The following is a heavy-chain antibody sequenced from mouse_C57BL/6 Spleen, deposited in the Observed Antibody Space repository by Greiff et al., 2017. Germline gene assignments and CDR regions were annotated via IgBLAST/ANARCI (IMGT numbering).Heavy chain of an antibody. V-gene: IGHV1-50*01. CDR3: ARRGGNFAY. Sequence: QVQLQQPGAELVKPGASVKLSCKASGYTFTSYWMQWVKQRPGQGLEWIGEIDPSDSYTNYNQKFKGKATLTVDTSSSTAYMQLSSLTSEDSAVYYCARRGGNFAYWGQGTLVTVSA. CDR1: GYTFTSYW. D-gene: IGHD2-1*01. J-gene: IGHJ3*01. CDR2: IDPSDSYT.